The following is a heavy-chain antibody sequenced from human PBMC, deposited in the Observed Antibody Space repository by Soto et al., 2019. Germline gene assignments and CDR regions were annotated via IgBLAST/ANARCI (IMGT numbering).Heavy chain of an antibody. CDR2: IYYSGST. CDR1: GGSISSGGYY. Sequence: QVQLQESGPGLVKPSQTLSLTCTVSGGSISSGGYYWSWIRQHPGKGLEWIGYIYYSGSTYYNPSLKSRVTISVDTSKNQFSLKLSSVTAADTAVYYCARAHGGNPFEGIGAFDIWGQGTMVTVSS. V-gene: IGHV4-31*03. D-gene: IGHD2-15*01. J-gene: IGHJ3*02. CDR3: ARAHGGNPFEGIGAFDI.